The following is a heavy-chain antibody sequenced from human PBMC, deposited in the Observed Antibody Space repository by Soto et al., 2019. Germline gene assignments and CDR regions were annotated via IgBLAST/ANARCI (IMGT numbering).Heavy chain of an antibody. V-gene: IGHV4-38-2*01. CDR2: IYHSGST. CDR1: GYSISSGYY. Sequence: ETLSLTCAVSGYSISSGYYWGWIRQPPGKGLEWIGSIYHSGSTYYNPSLKSRVTISVDTSKNQFSLKLSSVTAADTAVYYCARGWFGEPLSDWGQGTLVTVSS. J-gene: IGHJ4*02. CDR3: ARGWFGEPLSD. D-gene: IGHD3-10*01.